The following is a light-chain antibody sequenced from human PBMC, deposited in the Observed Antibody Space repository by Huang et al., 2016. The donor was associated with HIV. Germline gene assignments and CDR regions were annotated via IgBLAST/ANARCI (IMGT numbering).Light chain of an antibody. CDR2: AAS. J-gene: IGKJ1*01. CDR1: QGIKNY. Sequence: DIQMTQSPSSLSASVGDRVTITCRASQGIKNYLNWYQQKAGNAPKLLIYAASSLQRGVPSRFSGSGFGTDFTLTISSLQPEDFATYYCQESHTAPWTFGQGTKVDIK. V-gene: IGKV1-39*01. CDR3: QESHTAPWT.